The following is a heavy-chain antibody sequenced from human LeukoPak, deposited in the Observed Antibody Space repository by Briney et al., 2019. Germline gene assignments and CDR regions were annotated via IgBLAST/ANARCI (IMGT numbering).Heavy chain of an antibody. J-gene: IGHJ4*02. CDR3: AKSSWSAVFGVITFFGQ. Sequence: SETLSLTCSVSGGFSGSSYYWGWVRQSPGERLEWIGSIYFSGTTSYNPSLESRVTISVDSSKTQFSLKLASVTAADSAVYYCAKSSWSAVFGVITFFGQWGQGSRVSVSS. CDR1: GGFSGSSYY. V-gene: IGHV4-39*01. D-gene: IGHD3-3*01. CDR2: IYFSGTT.